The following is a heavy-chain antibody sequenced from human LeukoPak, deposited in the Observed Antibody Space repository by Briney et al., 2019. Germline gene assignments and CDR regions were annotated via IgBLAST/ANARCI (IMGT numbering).Heavy chain of an antibody. V-gene: IGHV1-69*13. D-gene: IGHD1-26*01. CDR1: GGPFSSYA. J-gene: IGHJ6*03. Sequence: GASVKVSCKASGGPFSSYAISWVRQAPGQGLEWMGGIIPIFGTANYAQKFQGRVTITADESASTAYMELSSLRSEDTAVYYCARGGASTMDVWGKGTTVTVSS. CDR2: IIPIFGTA. CDR3: ARGGASTMDV.